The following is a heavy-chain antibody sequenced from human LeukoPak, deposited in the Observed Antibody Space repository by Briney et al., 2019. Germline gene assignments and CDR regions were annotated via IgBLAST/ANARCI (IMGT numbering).Heavy chain of an antibody. CDR2: IKRKTGGETT. J-gene: IGHJ4*02. CDR3: TTATGSGSYYMGFDY. CDR1: GFTFNNAW. V-gene: IGHV3-15*07. D-gene: IGHD3-10*01. Sequence: GGSLRLSCAASGFTFNNAWMNWVRQAPGKGLEWVGRIKRKTGGETTDYAAPVKGRFAISREDSKNTLYLQMNSLKTEDTAVYYCTTATGSGSYYMGFDYWGQGTLVTVSS.